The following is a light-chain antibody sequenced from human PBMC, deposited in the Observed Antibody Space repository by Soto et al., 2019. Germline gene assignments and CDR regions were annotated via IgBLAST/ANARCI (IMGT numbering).Light chain of an antibody. CDR1: SSDVGGYNY. J-gene: IGLJ3*02. CDR3: NSYAGSNNGV. CDR2: EVS. V-gene: IGLV2-8*01. Sequence: QSALTQPPSASGSPGQSVTISCTGTSSDVGGYNYVSWYQQHPGKAPKLMIYEVSKRPSGVPDRFSGSKSGNTASLTVSGVEAEDEDDYYCNSYAGSNNGVFGGGTKLTVL.